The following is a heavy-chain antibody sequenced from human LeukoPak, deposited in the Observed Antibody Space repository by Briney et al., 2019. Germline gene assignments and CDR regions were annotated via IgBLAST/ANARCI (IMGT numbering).Heavy chain of an antibody. CDR1: GFTVSTYY. CDR2: IYSGGST. V-gene: IGHV3-53*01. D-gene: IGHD3-22*01. J-gene: IGHJ4*02. Sequence: GGSLRLSCAVSGFTVSTYYMSWVRQVPGKGLEWVSVIYSGGSTYYADSVKGRFTISRDNSKNTLYLQMNSLRAEDTAVYYCAKVLTVGWLLLDYFDYWGQGTLVTVSS. CDR3: AKVLTVGWLLLDYFDY.